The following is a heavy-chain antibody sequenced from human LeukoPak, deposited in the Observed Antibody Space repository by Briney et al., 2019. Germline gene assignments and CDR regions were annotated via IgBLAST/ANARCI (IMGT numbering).Heavy chain of an antibody. V-gene: IGHV3-23*01. D-gene: IGHD3-22*01. J-gene: IGHJ4*02. CDR2: IRGSGGST. Sequence: PGGSLRLSCAASGFTFSGYAMSWVRQAPGKGLEWVSVIRGSGGSTYYADSVKGRFTISRDNSKNTLYLQMSSLRAEDTAVYYCAKDGNYYDSSGYSDWGQGTLVTVSS. CDR3: AKDGNYYDSSGYSD. CDR1: GFTFSGYA.